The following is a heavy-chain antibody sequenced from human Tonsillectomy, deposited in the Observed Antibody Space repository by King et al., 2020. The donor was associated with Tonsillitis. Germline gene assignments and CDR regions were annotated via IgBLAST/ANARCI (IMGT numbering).Heavy chain of an antibody. CDR1: GYSISNVYY. V-gene: IGHV4-38-2*01. CDR3: ARNVLLWFGEEF. CDR2: IYHSGST. D-gene: IGHD3-10*01. Sequence: QLQESGPGLVKPSETLSLTCAVSGYSISNVYYWGWIRQPPGKGLEWIGSIYHSGSTYYNPSLKSRVTISVDTSKNQFSLKLSSVTAADTAVYYCARNVLLWFGEEFWGQGTLVTVSS. J-gene: IGHJ4*02.